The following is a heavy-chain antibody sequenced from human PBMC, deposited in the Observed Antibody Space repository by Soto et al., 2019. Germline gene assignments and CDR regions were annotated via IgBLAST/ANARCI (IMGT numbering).Heavy chain of an antibody. J-gene: IGHJ6*02. Sequence: GGSLRLSCAASGFIFDDYGMHWVRQAPGKGLEWVSGISWNSGSLAYAGSVKGRFAISRDNAKNSLYLQMNSLRAEDTALYYCARNIKRYFYYGMDVWGQGTTVTVSS. V-gene: IGHV3-9*01. CDR1: GFIFDDYG. CDR3: ARNIKRYFYYGMDV. CDR2: ISWNSGSL. D-gene: IGHD2-15*01.